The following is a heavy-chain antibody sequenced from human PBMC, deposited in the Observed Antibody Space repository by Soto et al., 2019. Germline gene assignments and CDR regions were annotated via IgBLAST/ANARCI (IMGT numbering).Heavy chain of an antibody. J-gene: IGHJ5*02. Sequence: SVKVSCKASGGTFSSYAISWVRQAPGQGLEWMGGIIPIFGTANYAQKFQGRVPITADESTSTAYMELSSLRSEDTAVYYCARDTKYYDSSAENWFDPWGQGTLVTVSS. D-gene: IGHD3-22*01. CDR1: GGTFSSYA. CDR3: ARDTKYYDSSAENWFDP. CDR2: IIPIFGTA. V-gene: IGHV1-69*13.